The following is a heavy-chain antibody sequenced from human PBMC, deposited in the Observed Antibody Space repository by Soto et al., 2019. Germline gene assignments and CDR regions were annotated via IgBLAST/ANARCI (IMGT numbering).Heavy chain of an antibody. CDR2: ISGGAFA. D-gene: IGHD2-21*01. J-gene: IGHJ4*02. V-gene: IGHV3-23*01. CDR1: GFTFSSYA. Sequence: EVQLLESGGGLVQPGGSLRLSCAASGFTFSSYAMTWVRQAPGKGLEWVSAISGGAFAYYADSVKGRFTISRDNSNNTVFLQMSSLRVEDTAVYYCAGSVIRVDYWGQGTLVTVYS. CDR3: AGSVIRVDY.